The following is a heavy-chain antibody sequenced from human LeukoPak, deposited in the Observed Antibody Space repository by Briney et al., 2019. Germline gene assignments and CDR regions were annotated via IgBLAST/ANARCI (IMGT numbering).Heavy chain of an antibody. CDR1: GFTFSDYD. V-gene: IGHV3-13*01. CDR3: ARGAKERVGGVYDFDF. CDR2: IGTAGGT. Sequence: GGSLRLSCAAPGFTFSDYDMHWGRQARGKGLEWVSAIGTAGGTSYTGSVKGRFTISRENAKNSLYLQKDSLSAGDTAVYYCARGAKERVGGVYDFDFWGQGTLVTVSS. J-gene: IGHJ4*02. D-gene: IGHD1-1*01.